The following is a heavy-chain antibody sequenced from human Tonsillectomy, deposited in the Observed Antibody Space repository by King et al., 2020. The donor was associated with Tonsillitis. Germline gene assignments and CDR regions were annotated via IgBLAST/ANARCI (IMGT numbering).Heavy chain of an antibody. CDR3: AKDGGGWYTSGWYYFDY. Sequence: VQLVESGGGLVQPGGSLRLSCAASGFTFDNYAMTWVRQAPGKGLEWVSSISGGGAHTYYADSGKGRFTISRDKSKNTLYLQMNSLRAEETAVYFCAKDGGGWYTSGWYYFDYWGQGTLVTVSS. CDR2: ISGGGAHT. D-gene: IGHD6-19*01. J-gene: IGHJ4*02. V-gene: IGHV3-23*04. CDR1: GFTFDNYA.